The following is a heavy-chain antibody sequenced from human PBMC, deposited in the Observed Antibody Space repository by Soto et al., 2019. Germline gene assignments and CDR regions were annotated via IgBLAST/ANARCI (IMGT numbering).Heavy chain of an antibody. CDR3: ARAGRMVRGVPYGMDV. D-gene: IGHD3-10*01. CDR1: GGSISSGGYY. Sequence: LSLTCTVSGGSISSGGYYWSWIRQHPGKGLEWIGYIYYSGSTYYNPSLESRVTISVDTSKNQFSLKLSSVTAADTAVYYCARAGRMVRGVPYGMDVWGQGTTVTVSS. V-gene: IGHV4-31*03. J-gene: IGHJ6*02. CDR2: IYYSGST.